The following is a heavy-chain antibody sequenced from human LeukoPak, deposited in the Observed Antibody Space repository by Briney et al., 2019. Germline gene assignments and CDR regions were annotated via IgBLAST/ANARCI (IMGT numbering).Heavy chain of an antibody. D-gene: IGHD4/OR15-4a*01. CDR2: ISHDGDNQ. CDR3: AKVADQRVVRTGFDV. Sequence: PGGSVRLSCATSGFTFSNYAMHWVRQAPGKGLEWVAGISHDGDNQYYADSVKGRFTISRDNSENTLYLQMNSLRDEDTAVYYCAKVADQRVVRTGFDVWVQGTIVTVSS. V-gene: IGHV3-30*18. CDR1: GFTFSNYA. J-gene: IGHJ3*01.